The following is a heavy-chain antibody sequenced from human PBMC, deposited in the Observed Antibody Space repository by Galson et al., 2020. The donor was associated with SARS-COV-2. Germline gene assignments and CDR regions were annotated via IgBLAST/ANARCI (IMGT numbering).Heavy chain of an antibody. J-gene: IGHJ2*01. CDR3: ARDSASESRWRYFDL. V-gene: IGHV1-46*01. CDR1: GYTFIKNY. Sequence: GASVKVSCKASGYTFIKNYIHWVRQAPGQGLEWMGFINPSGGITTYAQKFKGRVTMTRDTFTSTVYMELSSLRSEDTALYYCARDSASESRWRYFDLWGRGTLVTVSS. D-gene: IGHD6-19*01. CDR2: INPSGGIT.